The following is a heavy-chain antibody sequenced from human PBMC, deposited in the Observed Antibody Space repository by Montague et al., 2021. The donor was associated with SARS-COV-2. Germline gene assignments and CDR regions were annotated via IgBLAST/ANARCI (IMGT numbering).Heavy chain of an antibody. J-gene: IGHJ6*02. V-gene: IGHV4-59*01. CDR2: IYYTGST. CDR1: GVSISSYY. Sequence: SETLSLTCTVSGVSISSYYWAWIRQPPGKGLEWIGYIYYTGSTNYNPSLKSRVTISLDTSKNQFSLKLSSVTAADTAVYYCAGAIGSEYGRSWYYYCYGMDVWGQGTTVTVSS. D-gene: IGHD6-13*01. CDR3: AGAIGSEYGRSWYYYCYGMDV.